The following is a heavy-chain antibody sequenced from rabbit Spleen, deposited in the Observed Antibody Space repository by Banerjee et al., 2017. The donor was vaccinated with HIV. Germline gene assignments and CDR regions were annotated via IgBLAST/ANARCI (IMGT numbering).Heavy chain of an antibody. V-gene: IGHV1S45*01. CDR3: ARFYAGYGDFGHAAM. Sequence: QEQLEESGGDLVKPGASLTLTCTASGFSFSSRYYMCWVRQAPGKGLEWIACIHAGSSNNIYYATWAKGRFTISKTSSTTVTLQMTSLTAADTATYFCARFYAGYGDFGHAAMWGQGTLVTVS. CDR2: IHAGSSNNI. J-gene: IGHJ4*01. CDR1: GFSFSSRYY. D-gene: IGHD7-1*01.